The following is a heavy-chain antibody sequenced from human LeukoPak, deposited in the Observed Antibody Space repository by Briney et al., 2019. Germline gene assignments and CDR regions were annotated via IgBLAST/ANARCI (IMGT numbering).Heavy chain of an antibody. Sequence: ASVKVSCKASGYTFTGYYFHWVRQAPGQGLEWMGWINPNTAGTNYAQKFLGGVTLTWDTSISTAYMELNRLTSDDTAVYYCATSAGNYRAGHYYYMGVWGKGTSVTVSS. D-gene: IGHD4-11*01. CDR1: GYTFTGYY. CDR3: ATSAGNYRAGHYYYMGV. CDR2: INPNTAGT. J-gene: IGHJ6*03. V-gene: IGHV1-2*02.